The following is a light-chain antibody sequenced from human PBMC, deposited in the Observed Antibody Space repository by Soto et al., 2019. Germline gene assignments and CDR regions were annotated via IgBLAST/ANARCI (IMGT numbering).Light chain of an antibody. CDR2: KVS. CDR3: MQATQSHWP. V-gene: IGKV2-24*01. J-gene: IGKJ1*01. CDR1: QSLLHSDGNTY. Sequence: DIVMTQTPLSSPVTLGQAASISCRSSQSLLHSDGNTYLSWFQQRPGQPPRLLIYKVSDRFSGVPDRFSGSGAGTDFTMTISRVEAEDVGIYYGMQATQSHWPVGQGTKVEI.